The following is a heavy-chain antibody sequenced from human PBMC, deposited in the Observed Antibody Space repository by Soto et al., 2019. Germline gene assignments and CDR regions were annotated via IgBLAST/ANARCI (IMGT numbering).Heavy chain of an antibody. D-gene: IGHD1-26*01. Sequence: GSLRLSCAASGFTFSSYSMNWVRQAPGKGLEWVSYISSSSSTIYYADSVKGRFTISRDNAKNSLYLQMNSLRAEDTAVYYCARHRPGSYSRDYYYGMDVWGQGTTVTVSS. CDR1: GFTFSSYS. CDR3: ARHRPGSYSRDYYYGMDV. CDR2: ISSSSSTI. J-gene: IGHJ6*02. V-gene: IGHV3-48*01.